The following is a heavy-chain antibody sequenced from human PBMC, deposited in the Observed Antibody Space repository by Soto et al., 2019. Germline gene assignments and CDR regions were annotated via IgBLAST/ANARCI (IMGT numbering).Heavy chain of an antibody. J-gene: IGHJ4*02. CDR2: ISSTGSTK. CDR1: GITFSNFE. CDR3: AIDYSGSGTYYF. Sequence: EVQLVESGGNLIQPGGSLRLSCAASGITFSNFEMNWVRQAPGKGLEWVSYISSTGSTKYYADSVKGRFTISRDNDKNSLYLEMKGLRAEDTGVYYCAIDYSGSGTYYFWGQGTLVNVSS. V-gene: IGHV3-48*03. D-gene: IGHD3-10*01.